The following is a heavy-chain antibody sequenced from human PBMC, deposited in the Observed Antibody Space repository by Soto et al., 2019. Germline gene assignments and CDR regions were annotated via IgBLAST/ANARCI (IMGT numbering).Heavy chain of an antibody. D-gene: IGHD3-9*01. V-gene: IGHV1-3*01. CDR2: INAGNGNT. CDR3: ARVPVLRYFDWLPLPHYYYYGMDV. Sequence: ASVKVSCKASGYTFTSYAMHWVRQAPGQRLEWMGWINAGNGNTKYSQKFQGRVTITRDTSASTAYMELSSLRSEDTAVYYCARVPVLRYFDWLPLPHYYYYGMDVWGQGTTVTVSS. CDR1: GYTFTSYA. J-gene: IGHJ6*02.